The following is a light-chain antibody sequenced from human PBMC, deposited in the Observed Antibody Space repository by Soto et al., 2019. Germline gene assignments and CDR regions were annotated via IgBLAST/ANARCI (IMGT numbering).Light chain of an antibody. V-gene: IGLV1-47*01. CDR2: RDD. CDR1: NSNIGTNA. CDR3: ASWDDTLNAVV. Sequence: QSVLTQPPSASGTPGQRVTISCSGSNSNIGTNAVYWFQHLPGLAPKVLIYRDDHRPSGVSDRFSGSKSGTSCSLAISGLRSEDEADYSCASWDDTLNAVVFGGGTKLTVL. J-gene: IGLJ3*02.